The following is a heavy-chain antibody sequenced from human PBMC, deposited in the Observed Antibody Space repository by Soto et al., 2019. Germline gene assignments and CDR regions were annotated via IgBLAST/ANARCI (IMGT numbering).Heavy chain of an antibody. CDR3: ARDSDDPHFDY. V-gene: IGHV3-48*03. D-gene: IGHD3-10*01. J-gene: IGHJ4*02. CDR1: GFTFSSYE. Sequence: PGWSLRLSCAASGFTFSSYEMNWVRQAPGKGLEWVSYISSSGSTIYYADSVKGRFTISRDNAKNSLYLQMNSLRAEDTAVYYCARDSDDPHFDYWGQGTLVTVS. CDR2: ISSSGSTI.